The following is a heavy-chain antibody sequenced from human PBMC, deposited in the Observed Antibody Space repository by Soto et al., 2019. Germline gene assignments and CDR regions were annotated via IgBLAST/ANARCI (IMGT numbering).Heavy chain of an antibody. V-gene: IGHV3-23*01. Sequence: GGSLRLSCAASGFTFSSYAMSWVRQAPGKGLEWVSAISGSGGSTYYADSVKGRFTISRDNSKNTLYLQMNSLRAEDTAVYYCAKDHEGFGELLAAGGYWGQGTLVTVSS. CDR1: GFTFSSYA. CDR3: AKDHEGFGELLAAGGY. J-gene: IGHJ4*02. D-gene: IGHD3-10*01. CDR2: ISGSGGST.